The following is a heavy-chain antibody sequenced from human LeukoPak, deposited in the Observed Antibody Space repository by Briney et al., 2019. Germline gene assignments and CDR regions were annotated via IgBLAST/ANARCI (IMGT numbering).Heavy chain of an antibody. CDR1: GFAFSDYY. V-gene: IGHV3-11*04. CDR3: ARDAEQLVRFYYYGMDV. J-gene: IGHJ6*02. Sequence: GGSLRLSCAASGFAFSDYYMTWIRQAPGKGLEWVSYISSSGSTISYADSVKGRFTISRDNSKNTLYLQMNSLRAEDTAVYYCARDAEQLVRFYYYGMDVWGQGTTVTVSS. CDR2: ISSSGSTI. D-gene: IGHD6-6*01.